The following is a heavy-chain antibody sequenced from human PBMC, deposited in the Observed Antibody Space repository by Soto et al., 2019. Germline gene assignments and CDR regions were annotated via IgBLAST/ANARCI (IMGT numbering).Heavy chain of an antibody. Sequence: EVQLVESGGGLVQPGGSLRLSCAASGFTFSSYWMSWVRQAPGKGLEWVANIKQDGSEKYYVDSVKGRFTISRDNAKNSLYLQTNSLRAEDTAVYYCARERWQQLVRRVYYYYGMDVWGQGTTVTVSS. D-gene: IGHD6-13*01. J-gene: IGHJ6*02. CDR3: ARERWQQLVRRVYYYYGMDV. CDR1: GFTFSSYW. V-gene: IGHV3-7*01. CDR2: IKQDGSEK.